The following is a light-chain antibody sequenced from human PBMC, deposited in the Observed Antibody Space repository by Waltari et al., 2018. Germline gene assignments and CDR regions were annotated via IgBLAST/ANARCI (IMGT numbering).Light chain of an antibody. J-gene: IGKJ3*01. V-gene: IGKV3-15*01. CDR2: GTY. Sequence: EIVLTQSRATLSGSPGETVTLSCTASQSVRGNLAWYQQRPGQAPRLLISGTYSRAPGIPARFSGSGSDTQFTLTISSLQSEDFAVYYCQHYNEWPPITFGPGTRVDIK. CDR1: QSVRGN. CDR3: QHYNEWPPIT.